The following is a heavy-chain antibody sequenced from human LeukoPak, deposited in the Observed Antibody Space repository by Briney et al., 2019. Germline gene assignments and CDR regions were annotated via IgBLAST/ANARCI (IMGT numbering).Heavy chain of an antibody. CDR2: IIPILGIA. D-gene: IGHD1-1*01. CDR3: AREAGTSYYHYYGMDV. Sequence: ASVKVSCKASGGTFSSYAISWVRQAPGQGLEWMGRIIPILGIANYAQKFQGRVTITADKSTSTAYMELSSLRSEDTAVYYCAREAGTSYYHYYGMDVWGQGTTVTVSS. CDR1: GGTFSSYA. J-gene: IGHJ6*02. V-gene: IGHV1-69*04.